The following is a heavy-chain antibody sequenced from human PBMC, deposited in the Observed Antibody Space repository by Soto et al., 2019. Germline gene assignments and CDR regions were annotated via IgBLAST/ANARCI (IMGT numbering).Heavy chain of an antibody. CDR1: GGSISSSSYY. CDR2: IYYSGST. D-gene: IGHD5-18*01. J-gene: IGHJ4*02. CDR3: ARHVGWIQLWLGFDY. Sequence: SETLSLTCTVSGGSISSSSYYWGWIRQPPGKGLEWIGSIYYSGSTYYNPSLKSRVTISVDTSKNQFSLKLSSVTAADTAVYYCARHVGWIQLWLGFDYWGQGTLVTVSS. V-gene: IGHV4-39*01.